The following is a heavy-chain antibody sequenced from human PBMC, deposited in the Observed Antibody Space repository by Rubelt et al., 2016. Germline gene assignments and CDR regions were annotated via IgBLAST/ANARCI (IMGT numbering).Heavy chain of an antibody. J-gene: IGHJ4*02. D-gene: IGHD3-10*01. Sequence: GSIYYSGSTYYNPSLKSRVTISVDTSKNQFSLKLSSVTAADTAVYYCARGVFREGPGVDYWGQGTLVTVSS. V-gene: IGHV4-39*07. CDR3: ARGVFREGPGVDY. CDR2: IYYSGST.